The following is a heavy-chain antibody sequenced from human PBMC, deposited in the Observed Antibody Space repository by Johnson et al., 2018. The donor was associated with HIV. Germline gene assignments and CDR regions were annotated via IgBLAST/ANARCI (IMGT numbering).Heavy chain of an antibody. CDR2: ISYHVGNR. CDR1: GFSFSSYG. CDR3: ARTISSYQGAFDI. D-gene: IGHD1-26*01. V-gene: IGHV3-30*03. Sequence: QVHLVESGGGVVQPGRSLRLSCAASGFSFSSYGIHWVRQAPGQGLEWVAYISYHVGNRYYADSVKGRFTISRDNFKNTLYLQMNSLRAEDTAVYYCARTISSYQGAFDIWGQGTMVTVSS. J-gene: IGHJ3*02.